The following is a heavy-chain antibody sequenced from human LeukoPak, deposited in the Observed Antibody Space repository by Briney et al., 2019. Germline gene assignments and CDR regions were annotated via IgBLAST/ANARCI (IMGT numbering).Heavy chain of an antibody. CDR2: INHSGST. CDR1: GGSISSSSYY. Sequence: SETLSLTCTVSGGSISSSSYYWGWIRQPPGKGLEWIGEINHSGSTNYNPSLKSRVTISVDTSKNQFSLKLSSVTAADTAVYYCARLRYQRDYWGQGTLVTVSS. V-gene: IGHV4-39*07. CDR3: ARLRYQRDY. J-gene: IGHJ4*02. D-gene: IGHD1-14*01.